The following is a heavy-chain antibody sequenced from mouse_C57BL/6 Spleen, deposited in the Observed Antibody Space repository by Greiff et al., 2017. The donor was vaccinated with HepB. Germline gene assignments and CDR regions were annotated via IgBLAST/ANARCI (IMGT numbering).Heavy chain of an antibody. V-gene: IGHV1-4*01. D-gene: IGHD1-1*01. J-gene: IGHJ1*03. CDR2: INPSSGYT. Sequence: QVQLQQSGAELARPGASVKMSCKASGYTFTSYTMHWVKQRPGQGLEWIGYINPSSGYTKYNQKFKDKATLTADKSSSTAYMQLGSLTSEDSAVYYCARDYGSSPWWYFDVWGTGTTVTVSS. CDR3: ARDYGSSPWWYFDV. CDR1: GYTFTSYT.